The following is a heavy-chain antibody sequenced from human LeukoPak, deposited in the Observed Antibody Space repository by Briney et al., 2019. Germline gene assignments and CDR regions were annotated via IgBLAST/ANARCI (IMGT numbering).Heavy chain of an antibody. V-gene: IGHV3-21*01. CDR2: ISSSSSYI. J-gene: IGHJ4*02. D-gene: IGHD4-23*01. CDR1: GFTFSSYS. CDR3: ARDLMGYGGNSEWGLDY. Sequence: PGGSLRLSCAASGFTFSSYSMNWVRQAPGKGLGWVSSISSSSSYIYYADSVKGRFTISRDNAKNSLYLHMNSLRAEDTAVYYCARDLMGYGGNSEWGLDYWGQGTLVTVSS.